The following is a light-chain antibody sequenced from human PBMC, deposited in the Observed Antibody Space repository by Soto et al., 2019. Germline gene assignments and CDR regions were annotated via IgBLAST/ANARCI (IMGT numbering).Light chain of an antibody. Sequence: EIVLTQSPGTLSLSPGERATLSCRASQSVSSSFLAWYQQKPGQAPRLLIYGASNRATGIPDRFSGSGSGTDFTLTISRLEPEDFAVYYCQQYSTSPTFGEGTRLEIK. V-gene: IGKV3-20*01. J-gene: IGKJ5*01. CDR2: GAS. CDR1: QSVSSSF. CDR3: QQYSTSPT.